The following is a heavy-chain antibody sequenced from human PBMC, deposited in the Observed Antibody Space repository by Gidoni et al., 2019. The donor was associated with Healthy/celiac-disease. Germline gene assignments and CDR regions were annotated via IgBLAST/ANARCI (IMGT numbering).Heavy chain of an antibody. Sequence: QLQLQESGPGLVKPSETLSLTCTLSGGSISSSSYYWGWIRQPPGKGLEWIGSIYYSGSTYYNPSLKSRVTISVDTSKNQFSLKLSSVTAADTAVYYCARQRITMVRPDWFDPWGQGTLVTVSS. J-gene: IGHJ5*02. CDR3: ARQRITMVRPDWFDP. CDR1: GGSISSSSYY. CDR2: IYYSGST. D-gene: IGHD3-10*01. V-gene: IGHV4-39*01.